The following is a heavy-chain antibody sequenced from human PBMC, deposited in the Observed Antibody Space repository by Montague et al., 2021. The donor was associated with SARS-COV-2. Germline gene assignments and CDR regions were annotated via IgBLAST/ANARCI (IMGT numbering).Heavy chain of an antibody. CDR2: IYYSGRT. CDR3: ARLWGSDIVLMVYAIKGWFDP. J-gene: IGHJ5*02. V-gene: IGHV4-39*01. Sequence: SETLSLTCTVSGGSISSRSHYWGRIRQPPGKGLEWIGSIYYSGRTYYNPSLKSRVTISVDTSKNQFSLKLSSVTAADTAVYYCARLWGSDIVLMVYAIKGWFDPWGQGTLVAVSS. D-gene: IGHD2-8*01. CDR1: GGSISSRSHY.